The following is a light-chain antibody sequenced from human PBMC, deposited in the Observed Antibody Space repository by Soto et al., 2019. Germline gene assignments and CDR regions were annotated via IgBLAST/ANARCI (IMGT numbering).Light chain of an antibody. CDR2: EVS. J-gene: IGLJ2*01. Sequence: QSVLTQPPSASRSPGQSVTISCTGSSSDVGGYNYVSWYQQYPGKAPKLMIYEVSQRPSGVPDRFSGSKSGSTASLTVSGLQADDEADYYCSSYAGSNNLVFGGGTQLTVL. CDR3: SSYAGSNNLV. CDR1: SSDVGGYNY. V-gene: IGLV2-8*02.